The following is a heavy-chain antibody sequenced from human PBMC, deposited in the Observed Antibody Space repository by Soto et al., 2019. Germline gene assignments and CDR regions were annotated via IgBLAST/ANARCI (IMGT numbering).Heavy chain of an antibody. CDR3: GRLEGLATISYYFDY. V-gene: IGHV4-39*01. CDR2: VYYRGRT. CDR1: GGSVSSSSYY. J-gene: IGHJ4*02. Sequence: SEALSLTCTVSGGSVSSSSYYWGWVPQPPGKGLGWIGSVYYRGRTYYNPSLESRVTISVDTSKNQFSLKLMSLSAADTAVYYCGRLEGLATISYYFDYWGQGALVTVSS. D-gene: IGHD3-9*01.